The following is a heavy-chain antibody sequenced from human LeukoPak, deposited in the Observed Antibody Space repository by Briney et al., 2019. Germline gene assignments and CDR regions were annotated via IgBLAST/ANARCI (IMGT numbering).Heavy chain of an antibody. CDR3: ARTVWYPNWFDP. J-gene: IGHJ5*02. D-gene: IGHD2-15*01. CDR2: IYYSGST. V-gene: IGHV4-59*08. Sequence: PGGSLRLSCATSGFTFSSNAMSWVRQAPGKGLEWIGYIYYSGSTNYNPSLKSRVTISVDTSKNQFSLKLSSVTAADTAVYYCARTVWYPNWFDPWGQGTLVTVSS. CDR1: GFTFSSNA.